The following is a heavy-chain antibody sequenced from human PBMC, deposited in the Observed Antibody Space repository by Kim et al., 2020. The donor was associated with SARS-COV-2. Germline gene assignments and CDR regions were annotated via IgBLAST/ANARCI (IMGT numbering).Heavy chain of an antibody. CDR2: FSGNAGTT. CDR3: AKLKTSSCYSAMDV. V-gene: IGHV3-23*01. Sequence: GGSLRLSCAASGSTFSTYAMTWVRQAPGKGLEWVSGFSGNAGTTYYADSVKGRFSISRDDSKNTLYLQMNSLRAEDTAVYYCAKLKTSSCYSAMDVWGQ. J-gene: IGHJ6*02. CDR1: GSTFSTYA. D-gene: IGHD2-2*02.